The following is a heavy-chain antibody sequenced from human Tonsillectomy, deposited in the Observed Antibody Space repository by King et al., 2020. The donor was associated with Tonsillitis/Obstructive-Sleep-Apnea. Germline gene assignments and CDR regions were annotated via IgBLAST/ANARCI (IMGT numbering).Heavy chain of an antibody. D-gene: IGHD3-10*01. CDR2: ISGNGGST. Sequence: VQLVQSGGDLVQPGGSLRLSCAASGLTFSNYAMSWVRQAPGKGLEWVSAISGNGGSTYYADSVKGRFTISRDNSKNTLYLQMNILRAEDTAVYYCANRNYYGSGSYFYYFDYWGQGTLVTVSS. CDR3: ANRNYYGSGSYFYYFDY. CDR1: GLTFSNYA. J-gene: IGHJ4*02. V-gene: IGHV3-23*04.